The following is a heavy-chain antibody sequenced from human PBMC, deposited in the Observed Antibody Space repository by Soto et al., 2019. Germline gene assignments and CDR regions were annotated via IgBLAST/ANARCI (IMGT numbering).Heavy chain of an antibody. CDR2: IFPNAGTA. Sequence: QVHLVQSGAEVKRPGSSVKVSCKAFGGSFSTNEIDWVRQAPGQGLEWMGRIFPNAGTADYAQKFQGRLTIIADESTTTVYMELSRLTSADAAVYFCARARYSSRWGTFDSWGQGTQVAVSS. V-gene: IGHV1-69*01. J-gene: IGHJ5*02. CDR3: ARARYSSRWGTFDS. CDR1: GGSFSTNE. D-gene: IGHD6-19*01.